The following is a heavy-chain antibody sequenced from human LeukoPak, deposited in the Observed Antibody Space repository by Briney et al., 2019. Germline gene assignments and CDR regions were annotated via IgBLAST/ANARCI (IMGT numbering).Heavy chain of an antibody. CDR2: IYYSGGT. CDR1: GGSISSYY. V-gene: IGHV4-59*01. Sequence: SETLSLTCTVSGGSISSYYWSWIRQPPGKGLEWIGYIYYSGGTNYNPSLKSRVTISVGTSKNQVSLKLSSATAADTAVYYCAGYYDSFFHYWGQGTLVTVSS. CDR3: AGYYDSFFHY. D-gene: IGHD3-22*01. J-gene: IGHJ4*02.